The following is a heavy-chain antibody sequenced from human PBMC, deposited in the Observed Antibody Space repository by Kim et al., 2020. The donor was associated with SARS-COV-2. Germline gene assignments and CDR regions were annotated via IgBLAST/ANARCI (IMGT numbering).Heavy chain of an antibody. J-gene: IGHJ3*02. CDR2: IKQDGNQK. V-gene: IGHV3-7*01. CDR3: ARDGDLYSSGKDAFDI. CDR1: VFTFSSYW. Sequence: GGSLRHSCAASVFTFSSYWMTWVRQAPGKGLEWVANIKQDGNQKYYVDSVKGRFTISRDNTKNSLYLQMNSLRAEDTAVYYCARDGDLYSSGKDAFDIWGQGTMVTVSS. D-gene: IGHD6-19*01.